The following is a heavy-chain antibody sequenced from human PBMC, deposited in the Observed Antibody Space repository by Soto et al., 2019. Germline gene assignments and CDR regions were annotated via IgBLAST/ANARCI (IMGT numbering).Heavy chain of an antibody. CDR1: GFTFNSYG. D-gene: IGHD3-3*01. J-gene: IGHJ4*02. V-gene: IGHV3-30*18. CDR3: AKVRTSPYYDFWSGQNTYYFDY. Sequence: QVQLVESGGGVVQPGRSLRLSCAASGFTFNSYGMHWVRQAPGKGLEWVAVISYDGSNKYYADSVKGRFTISRDNSKNTLYLQMNSLRAEDTAVYYCAKVRTSPYYDFWSGQNTYYFDYWGQGTLVTVSS. CDR2: ISYDGSNK.